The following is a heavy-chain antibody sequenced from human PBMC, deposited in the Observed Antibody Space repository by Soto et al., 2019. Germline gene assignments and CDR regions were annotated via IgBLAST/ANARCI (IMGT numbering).Heavy chain of an antibody. CDR3: VRGSHSDYGDYGYYEF. CDR2: INWNSVNV. V-gene: IGHV3-9*01. CDR1: GFTFDDFA. D-gene: IGHD4-17*01. J-gene: IGHJ4*02. Sequence: AGGSLRLSCTASGFTFDDFAMHWVRQVPGKGLEWVSGINWNSVNVAYADSVKGRFTISRDNGKKSLDLQMNSLKSEDTALYRCVRGSHSDYGDYGYYEFWGQGALVTVSS.